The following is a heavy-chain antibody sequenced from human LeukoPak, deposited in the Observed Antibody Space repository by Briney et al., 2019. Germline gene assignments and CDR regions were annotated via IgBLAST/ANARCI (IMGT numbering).Heavy chain of an antibody. CDR2: MNPNSGNT. CDR3: ARGGDFWSTDYYYYGMDV. CDR1: GYTFTSYD. D-gene: IGHD3-3*01. V-gene: IGHV1-8*01. J-gene: IGHJ6*02. Sequence: AASVKVSCKASGYTFTSYDINWVRQATGQGLEWMGWMNPNSGNTGYAQKFQGRVTMTRNTSISTAYMELGSLRSEDTAVYYCARGGDFWSTDYYYYGMDVWGQGTTVTVSS.